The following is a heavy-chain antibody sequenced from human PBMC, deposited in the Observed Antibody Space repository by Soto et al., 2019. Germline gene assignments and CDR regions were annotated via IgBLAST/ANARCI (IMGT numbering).Heavy chain of an antibody. CDR3: TRHYDYVWGTYSY. Sequence: PGGSLRLSCAASGFTFSNAWMSWVRQAPGKGLEWVGRLTSNTDGGTTDYAAPVKGRFTISSDDSKITVYLQMNSLKTQHTAVYYCTRHYDYVWGTYSYWGQGTLVTVSS. J-gene: IGHJ4*02. D-gene: IGHD3-16*01. CDR1: GFTFSNAW. V-gene: IGHV3-15*01. CDR2: LTSNTDGGTT.